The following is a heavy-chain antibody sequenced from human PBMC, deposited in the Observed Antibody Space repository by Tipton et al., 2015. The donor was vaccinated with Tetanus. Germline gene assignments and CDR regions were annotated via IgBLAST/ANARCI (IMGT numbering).Heavy chain of an antibody. Sequence: TLSLTCTVSVGAIIDSYWGWIRQSPGKGLEWIGTIFYSGSTYYSPSLKSRVTISVDTSKNQFSLNLNSVTAADTAIYYCARGLTSPSMGVWFDPWGQGTLVTVSS. J-gene: IGHJ5*02. CDR2: IFYSGST. V-gene: IGHV4-39*07. D-gene: IGHD2-2*01. CDR3: ARGLTSPSMGVWFDP. CDR1: VGAIIDSY.